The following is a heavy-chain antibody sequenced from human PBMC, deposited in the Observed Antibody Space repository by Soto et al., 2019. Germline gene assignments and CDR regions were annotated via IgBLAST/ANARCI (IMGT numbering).Heavy chain of an antibody. CDR3: ARDWAFDS. CDR2: ISTYNGNT. J-gene: IGHJ4*02. V-gene: IGHV1-18*01. CDR1: GYSFNSYG. Sequence: ASVKLSCKASGYSFNSYGINWVRQAPGQGLEWMGWISTYNGNTNYAQRLQGRVTMTTDTSTSTAYMELRSLRSDDTAVYFCARDWAFDSLGQGTLVTVSS. D-gene: IGHD7-27*01.